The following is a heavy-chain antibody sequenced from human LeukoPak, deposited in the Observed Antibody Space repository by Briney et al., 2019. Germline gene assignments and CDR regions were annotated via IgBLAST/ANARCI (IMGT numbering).Heavy chain of an antibody. Sequence: QDGGSLRLSCAAYRFIFSSYGMSWVRQAPGKGLEWVSAISGSGGSTYYADSVKGRFTISRDNSKNTLYLQMNSLRAEDTAVYYCAKDVRPAAMPGFGYWGQGTLVTVSS. V-gene: IGHV3-23*01. J-gene: IGHJ4*02. D-gene: IGHD2-2*01. CDR2: ISGSGGST. CDR3: AKDVRPAAMPGFGY. CDR1: RFIFSSYG.